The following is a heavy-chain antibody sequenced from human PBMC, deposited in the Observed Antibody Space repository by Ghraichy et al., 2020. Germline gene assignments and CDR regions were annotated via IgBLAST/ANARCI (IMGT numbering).Heavy chain of an antibody. V-gene: IGHV4-34*01. CDR3: ARVRRETPKYGSGSSYWYFDL. CDR2: INHSGST. CDR1: GGSFSGYY. Sequence: SETLSLTCAVYGGSFSGYYWSWIRQPPGKGLEWIGEINHSGSTNYNPSLKSRVTISVDTSKNQFSLKLSSVTAADTAVYYCARVRRETPKYGSGSSYWYFDLWGRGTLVTVSS. D-gene: IGHD2-15*01. J-gene: IGHJ2*01.